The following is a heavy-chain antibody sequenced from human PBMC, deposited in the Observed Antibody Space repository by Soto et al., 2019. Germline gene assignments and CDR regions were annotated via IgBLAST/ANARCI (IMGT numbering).Heavy chain of an antibody. CDR1: GFTFSNFG. Sequence: VQLVESGGGVVQPGRSLRLSCEASGFTFSNFGMHWVRQAPGKGLEWVAVILYDGSNKYYADSVKGRFTISRDDAKNTVFLEVNSLRAEDTAVYYCARRDSYTMDVWGQGTTVTVSS. V-gene: IGHV3-30*19. CDR2: ILYDGSNK. J-gene: IGHJ6*02. CDR3: ARRDSYTMDV. D-gene: IGHD1-1*01.